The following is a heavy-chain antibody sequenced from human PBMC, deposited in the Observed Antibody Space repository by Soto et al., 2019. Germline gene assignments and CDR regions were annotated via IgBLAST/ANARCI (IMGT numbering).Heavy chain of an antibody. Sequence: QVQLVQSGAEVKKPGSSVKVSCKASGGTFSIYAISWVRQAPGQGLEWMGGIIPIFGTANYAQKFQGRVTITADESTSTAYMELSSLRSEDTAVYYCATGIIVVVPAYYYYYGMDVWGQGTTVTVS. CDR2: IIPIFGTA. CDR1: GGTFSIYA. V-gene: IGHV1-69*01. CDR3: ATGIIVVVPAYYYYYGMDV. D-gene: IGHD2-2*01. J-gene: IGHJ6*02.